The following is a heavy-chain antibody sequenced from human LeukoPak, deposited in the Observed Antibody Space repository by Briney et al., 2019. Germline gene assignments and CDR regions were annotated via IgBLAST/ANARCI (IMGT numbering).Heavy chain of an antibody. CDR1: GGSISTYY. J-gene: IGHJ6*03. Sequence: PSETLSLTCTVSGGSISTYYWSWIRQPPGKGLEWIGYIYYSGSTNYNPSLKSRVTISVDTSKNQFSLKLSSVTAADTAVYYCARDGDIAARDYYYYMDVWGKGTTVTVSS. CDR2: IYYSGST. D-gene: IGHD6-6*01. CDR3: ARDGDIAARDYYYYMDV. V-gene: IGHV4-59*12.